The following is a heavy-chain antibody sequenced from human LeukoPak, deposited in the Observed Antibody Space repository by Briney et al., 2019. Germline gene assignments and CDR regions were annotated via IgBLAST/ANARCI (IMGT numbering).Heavy chain of an antibody. Sequence: SETLSLTCTVSGYSISSGYYWGWIRQPPGKGLEWIGSRHQSGSTYYNPSLKSRVTISIDTSKNQFSLQLNSVTAADTALYYCARAYCVGDCTVLHIYFDNWGQGTLVTVSS. CDR3: ARAYCVGDCTVLHIYFDN. V-gene: IGHV4-38-2*02. CDR2: RHQSGST. J-gene: IGHJ4*02. D-gene: IGHD2-21*02. CDR1: GYSISSGYY.